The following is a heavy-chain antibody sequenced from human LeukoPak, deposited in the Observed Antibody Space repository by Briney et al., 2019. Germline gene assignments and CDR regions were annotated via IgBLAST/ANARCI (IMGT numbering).Heavy chain of an antibody. CDR1: GGTFSSYA. CDR3: ARGFGSYYFDY. CDR2: IIPIFGTA. V-gene: IGHV1-69*05. J-gene: IGHJ4*02. D-gene: IGHD1-26*01. Sequence: GASVRVSCKASGGTFSSYAISWVRQAPGQGLEWMGGIIPIFGTANYAQKFQGRVTITTDESTSTAYMELSSLRSEDSAVYYCARGFGSYYFDYWGQGTLVTVSS.